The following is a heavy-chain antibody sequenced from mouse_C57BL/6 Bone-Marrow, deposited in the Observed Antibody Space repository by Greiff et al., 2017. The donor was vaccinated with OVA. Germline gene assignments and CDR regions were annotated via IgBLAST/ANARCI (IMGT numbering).Heavy chain of an antibody. D-gene: IGHD2-1*01. Sequence: VMLVESGPGLVAPSQSLSITCTVSGFSLTSYGVDWVRQSPGKGLEWLGVIWGVGSTNYNSALKSRLSISKDNSKSQVFLKMNSLQTDDTAMYYCASDGGNYGNPRLFAYWGQGTLVTVSA. V-gene: IGHV2-6*01. CDR3: ASDGGNYGNPRLFAY. CDR2: IWGVGST. CDR1: GFSLTSYG. J-gene: IGHJ3*01.